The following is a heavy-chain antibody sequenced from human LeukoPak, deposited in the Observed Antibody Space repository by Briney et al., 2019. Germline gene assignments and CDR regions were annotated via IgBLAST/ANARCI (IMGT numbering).Heavy chain of an antibody. CDR1: GFTFSSYS. Sequence: GGSLRLSCAASGFTFSSYSMNSVRQAPGKGLGWVSSISSSSSYIYYADSVKGRFTISRDNAKNSLYLQMNSLRAEDTAVYYCAREWNAYGGYVSWGQGTLVTVSS. CDR2: ISSSSSYI. D-gene: IGHD5-12*01. V-gene: IGHV3-21*01. J-gene: IGHJ4*02. CDR3: AREWNAYGGYVS.